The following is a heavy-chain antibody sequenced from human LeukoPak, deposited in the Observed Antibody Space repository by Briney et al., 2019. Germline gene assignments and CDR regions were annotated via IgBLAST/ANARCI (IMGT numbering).Heavy chain of an antibody. J-gene: IGHJ4*02. Sequence: GGSLRLSCAVSVLTFSRYAMSWVRQAPGKGLEWVSAISESGSGTYYADSVKGRFTISRDNSKDTLSLQMNSLRAEDTAVYYCAKDIAQGYTFGSIEQDYWGQGTLVTVSS. CDR2: ISESGSGT. V-gene: IGHV3-23*01. D-gene: IGHD5-18*01. CDR3: AKDIAQGYTFGSIEQDY. CDR1: VLTFSRYA.